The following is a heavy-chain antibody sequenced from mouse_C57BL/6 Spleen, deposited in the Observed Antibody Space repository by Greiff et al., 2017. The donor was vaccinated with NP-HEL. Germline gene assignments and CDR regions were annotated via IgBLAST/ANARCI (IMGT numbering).Heavy chain of an antibody. Sequence: QVQLQQPGAELVRPGSSVKLSCKASGYTFTSYWMHWVKQRPIQGLEWIGNIDPSDSETHYNQKFKDKATLTVDKSSSTAYMQLSSLTSEDSAVYYCARWGGTAQATIAMDYWGQGTSVTVSS. J-gene: IGHJ4*01. D-gene: IGHD3-2*02. CDR2: IDPSDSET. V-gene: IGHV1-52*01. CDR3: ARWGGTAQATIAMDY. CDR1: GYTFTSYW.